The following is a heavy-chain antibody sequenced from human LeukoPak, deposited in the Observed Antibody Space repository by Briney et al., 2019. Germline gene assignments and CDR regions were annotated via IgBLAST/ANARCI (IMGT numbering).Heavy chain of an antibody. CDR3: ASDHCTNGVCYTDYFDY. Sequence: GGSLRLSCAASGLTFSIHWMNWVRQAPGKGLECVANINQDGSYKYYADSVKGRFTISRDNAKISLYLQMNSLRAEDTAVYYGASDHCTNGVCYTDYFDYWGRGTLVTVSS. J-gene: IGHJ4*02. CDR1: GLTFSIHW. D-gene: IGHD2-8*01. CDR2: INQDGSYK. V-gene: IGHV3-7*01.